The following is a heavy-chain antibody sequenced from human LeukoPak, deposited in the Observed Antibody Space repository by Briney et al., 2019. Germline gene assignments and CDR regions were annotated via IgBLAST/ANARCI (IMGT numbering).Heavy chain of an antibody. CDR3: AKDLGYCSGGSCSTFDY. D-gene: IGHD2-15*01. CDR2: ISGSGGST. CDR1: GFTFSSYA. V-gene: IGHV3-23*01. J-gene: IGHJ4*02. Sequence: GGSLGLSCAASGFTFSSYAMSWVRQAPGKGLEWVSAISGSGGSTYYADSVKGRFTISRDNSKNTLYLQMNSLRAEDTAVYYCAKDLGYCSGGSCSTFDYWGQGTLVTVSS.